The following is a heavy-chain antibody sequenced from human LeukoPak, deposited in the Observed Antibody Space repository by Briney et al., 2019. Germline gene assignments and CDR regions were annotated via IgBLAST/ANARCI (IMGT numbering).Heavy chain of an antibody. CDR1: GGSISSGGYY. CDR2: IYYSGST. J-gene: IGHJ3*02. D-gene: IGHD3-10*01. CDR3: ARVENYYGSGSYYADAFDI. Sequence: PSQTLSLTCTASGGSISSGGYYWSWIRQHPGKGLEWIGYIYYSGSTYYNPSLKSRVTISVDTSKNQFSLKLSSVTAADTAVYYCARVENYYGSGSYYADAFDIWGQGTMVTVSS. V-gene: IGHV4-31*03.